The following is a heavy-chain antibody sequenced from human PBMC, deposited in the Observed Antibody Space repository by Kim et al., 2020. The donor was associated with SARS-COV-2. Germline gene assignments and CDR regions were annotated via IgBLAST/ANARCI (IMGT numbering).Heavy chain of an antibody. J-gene: IGHJ4*02. Sequence: GGSLRLSCAASGFTFSSYAMHWVRQAPGKGLEYVSAISSNGGSTYYANSVKGRFTISRDNSKNTLYLQMGSLRAEDMAVYYCARGAAAPYYYDSSGYYGELDYWGQGTLVTVSS. CDR1: GFTFSSYA. CDR2: ISSNGGST. V-gene: IGHV3-64*01. CDR3: ARGAAAPYYYDSSGYYGELDY. D-gene: IGHD3-22*01.